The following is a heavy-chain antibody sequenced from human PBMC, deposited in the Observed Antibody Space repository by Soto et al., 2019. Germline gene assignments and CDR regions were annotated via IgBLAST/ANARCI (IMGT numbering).Heavy chain of an antibody. D-gene: IGHD3-22*01. CDR3: ARAQDGSGYYYYFED. V-gene: IGHV3-7*03. J-gene: IGHJ4*02. Sequence: VGSLRLSCVSSVCTFSNYWMSCVRHSPGKWLQWVANINRDGSEKYYVDSLKGRFTISRDNAENSLYMEMNTLRAEDTAVYYCARAQDGSGYYYYFEDWGQGTLVIVSS. CDR1: VCTFSNYW. CDR2: INRDGSEK.